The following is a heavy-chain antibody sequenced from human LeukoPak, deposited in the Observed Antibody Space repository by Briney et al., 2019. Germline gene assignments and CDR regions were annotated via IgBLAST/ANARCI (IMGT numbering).Heavy chain of an antibody. J-gene: IGHJ4*02. CDR2: ISGSGDST. Sequence: GGSLRLSCAASGFTFINYAMTWVRRAPGKGLEWVSAISGSGDSTFNADSVKGRFTISRDNSKNTLYLQMNSLRAEDTTLYYCATSTVAKYDYWGQGTLVAVSS. V-gene: IGHV3-23*01. D-gene: IGHD4-11*01. CDR1: GFTFINYA. CDR3: ATSTVAKYDY.